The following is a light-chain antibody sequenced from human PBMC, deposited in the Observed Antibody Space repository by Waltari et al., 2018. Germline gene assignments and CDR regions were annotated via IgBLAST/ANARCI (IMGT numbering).Light chain of an antibody. CDR2: WAS. CDR1: QSISSY. Sequence: DIQMTQSPSSLSASLGDSVTITCRASQSISSYLNWYQQKPGQSPKLLIYWASNRESGVPDRFSGSGSGTDFTFTISSLEAEDVAVYYCQQYYTIPWTFGQGTKVEI. J-gene: IGKJ1*01. CDR3: QQYYTIPWT. V-gene: IGKV4-1*01.